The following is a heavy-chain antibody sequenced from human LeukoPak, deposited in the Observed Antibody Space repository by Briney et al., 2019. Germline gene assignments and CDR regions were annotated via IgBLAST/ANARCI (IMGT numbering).Heavy chain of an antibody. CDR1: GFTFDDCA. CDR2: ISWNGGGV. D-gene: IGHD6-13*01. V-gene: IGHV3-9*01. J-gene: IGHJ1*01. Sequence: PGGSLRLSCAASGFTFDDCAMHWVRQAPGKGLEWVSCISWNGGGVGYADSVRGRFTISRDNARSSLHLQMNSLRPEDTAFYYCAKDIARSSPGPVPFQHWGQGTLVTVSS. CDR3: AKDIARSSPGPVPFQH.